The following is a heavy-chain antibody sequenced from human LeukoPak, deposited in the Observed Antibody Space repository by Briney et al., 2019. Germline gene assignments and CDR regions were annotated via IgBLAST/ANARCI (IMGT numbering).Heavy chain of an antibody. Sequence: SQTLSLTCTVSGGSISSSSYYWSWIRQPAGKGLEWIGRLYTSGSTNYNPSLKSRVTISADTSKNQFSLKLSSVTAADTAVYYCARDDTIFGVVTKDYYYYYMDVWGKGTTVTVSS. J-gene: IGHJ6*03. CDR1: GGSISSSSYY. V-gene: IGHV4-61*02. D-gene: IGHD3-3*01. CDR2: LYTSGST. CDR3: ARDDTIFGVVTKDYYYYYMDV.